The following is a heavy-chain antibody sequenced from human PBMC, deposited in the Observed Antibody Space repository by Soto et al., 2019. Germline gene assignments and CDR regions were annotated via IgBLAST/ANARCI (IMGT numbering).Heavy chain of an antibody. CDR2: IYPGDSDT. J-gene: IGHJ4*02. CDR3: ARQGCSSPICYVFDY. D-gene: IGHD2-2*01. Sequence: EVQLVQSGAEVKKPGESLKISCKGSGYSFTSYWIGWVRQMPGKGLEWMGIIYPGDSDTRYSPSFQGQVTISADKSISTAYLQWSGLKASDTDMYYCARQGCSSPICYVFDYRGQGTLVTVSS. V-gene: IGHV5-51*01. CDR1: GYSFTSYW.